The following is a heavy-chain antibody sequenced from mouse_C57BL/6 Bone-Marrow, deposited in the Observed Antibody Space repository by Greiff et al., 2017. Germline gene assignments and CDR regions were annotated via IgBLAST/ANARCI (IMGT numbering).Heavy chain of an antibody. J-gene: IGHJ4*01. CDR1: GYTFTDYN. CDR3: ARGYDGYYEAMDY. CDR2: INPNNGGT. D-gene: IGHD2-3*01. Sequence: VQLKQSGPELVKPGASVKIPCTASGYTFTDYNMDWVQQSHGKSLEWIGDINPNNGGTIYNQKFKGKATLTVDKSSSTAYMQLRSLTSEDTAVXYCARGYDGYYEAMDYWGQGTSVTVSS. V-gene: IGHV1-18*01.